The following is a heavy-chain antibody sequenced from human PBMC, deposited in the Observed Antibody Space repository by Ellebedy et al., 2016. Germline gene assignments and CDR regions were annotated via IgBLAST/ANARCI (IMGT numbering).Heavy chain of an antibody. J-gene: IGHJ1*01. CDR3: ARSGSYKGYFQD. CDR1: GFTFSYYY. D-gene: IGHD1-26*01. Sequence: GESLKISCAASGFTFSYYYMSWIRQAPGKGLEWVSYINSGSTIYYADSVKGRFTISRDNAKNSLYLQMNSLRAEDTAVYYCARSGSYKGYFQDWGQGTLVTVSS. V-gene: IGHV3-11*01. CDR2: INSGSTI.